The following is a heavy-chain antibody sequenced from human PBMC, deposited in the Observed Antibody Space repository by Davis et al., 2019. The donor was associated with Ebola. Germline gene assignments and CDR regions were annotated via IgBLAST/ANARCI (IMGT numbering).Heavy chain of an antibody. J-gene: IGHJ1*01. D-gene: IGHD4-17*01. CDR3: AAENTVTFLG. V-gene: IGHV1-58*01. Sequence: AASVKVSCKASGFTFSNYAVQWVRQATGQGLEWIGWIVVGSGNTDYAQKFQERVTITRDMSTSTAYLEMSSLRSEDTAVYYCAAENTVTFLGWGQGTMVTVSS. CDR1: GFTFSNYA. CDR2: IVVGSGNT.